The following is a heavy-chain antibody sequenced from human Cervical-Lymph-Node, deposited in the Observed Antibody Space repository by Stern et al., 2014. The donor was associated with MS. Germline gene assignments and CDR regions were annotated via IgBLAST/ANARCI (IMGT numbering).Heavy chain of an antibody. CDR2: IYPGDSKT. J-gene: IGHJ4*02. D-gene: IGHD1-14*01. Sequence: EVQLVESGAELIRPGESLKISCKGSGFKFSIYWIAWVRQMPGKGLEWMGIIYPGDSKTRSSPSFQGQFTMSANKSTSTAYLQWSSLNASDTAMYFCARQTTAWASDVWGQGTLVTVSS. CDR3: ARQTTAWASDV. CDR1: GFKFSIYW. V-gene: IGHV5-51*01.